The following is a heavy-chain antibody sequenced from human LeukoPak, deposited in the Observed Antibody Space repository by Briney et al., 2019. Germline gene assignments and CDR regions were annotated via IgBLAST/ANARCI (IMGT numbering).Heavy chain of an antibody. V-gene: IGHV1-2*02. CDR1: GYTFTGYY. J-gene: IGHJ4*02. CDR2: INPNSGGT. Sequence: GASVKVSCKASGYTFTGYYMHWVRQAPGQGLEWMGWINPNSGGTNYAQKFQGRVTMTRDTSISTAYMELSRLRSDDTAVYYCARRGTAMVTFHFDYWGQGTLVTVSP. CDR3: ARRGTAMVTFHFDY. D-gene: IGHD5-18*01.